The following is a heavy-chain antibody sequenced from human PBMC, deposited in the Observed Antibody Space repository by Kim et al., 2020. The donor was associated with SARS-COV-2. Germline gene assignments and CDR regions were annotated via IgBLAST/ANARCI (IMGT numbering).Heavy chain of an antibody. CDR2: IWYDGSNK. CDR1: GFTFSSYG. CDR3: ARDPLSGVVVTAIAPDY. Sequence: GGSLRLSCAASGFTFSSYGMHWVRQAPGKGLEWVAVIWYDGSNKYYADSVKGRFTISRDNSKNTLYLQMNSLRAEDTAVYYCARDPLSGVVVTAIAPDYWGQGTLVTVSS. J-gene: IGHJ4*02. D-gene: IGHD2-21*02. V-gene: IGHV3-33*01.